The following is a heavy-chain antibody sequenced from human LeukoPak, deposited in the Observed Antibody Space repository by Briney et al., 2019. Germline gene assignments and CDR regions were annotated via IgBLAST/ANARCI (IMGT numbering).Heavy chain of an antibody. CDR1: GFTFSSYA. CDR3: AKDLGFYDFWSGYAFDI. Sequence: QPGGSLRLSCAASGFTFSSYAMSWVRQAPGEGLEWVSAISGSGGSTYYADSVKGRFTISRDNSKNTLYLQMNSLRAEDTAVYYCAKDLGFYDFWSGYAFDIWGQGTMVTVSS. CDR2: ISGSGGST. D-gene: IGHD3-3*01. V-gene: IGHV3-23*01. J-gene: IGHJ3*02.